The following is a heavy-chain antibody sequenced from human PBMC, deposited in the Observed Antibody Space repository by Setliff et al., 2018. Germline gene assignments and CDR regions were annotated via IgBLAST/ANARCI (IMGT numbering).Heavy chain of an antibody. CDR3: AREVGTSTSSDAFDV. CDR2: IYHSGSA. CDR1: GDSISSGDYL. V-gene: IGHV4-30-4*08. J-gene: IGHJ3*01. D-gene: IGHD1-26*01. Sequence: PSETLSLTCTVSGDSISSGDYLWSWIRQPPGKGLEWIAYIYHSGSAYYNPSLKSRVTMSVDTSKNQFSPHLTSVTAADTAVYYCAREVGTSTSSDAFDVWGQGMMVTVSS.